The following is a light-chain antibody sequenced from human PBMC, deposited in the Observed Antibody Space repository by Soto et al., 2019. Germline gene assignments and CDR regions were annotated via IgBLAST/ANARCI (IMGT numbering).Light chain of an antibody. CDR1: QSISSR. J-gene: IGKJ5*01. Sequence: IQMTQSPSTLSSSVGDRVTITCRASQSISSRLAWYQQKPGKAPKLLIFDASSLESGVPSRFGGSGSGTECTLTISSLKPDDFATYYCQQYNSYSITFGQGTRLEIK. V-gene: IGKV1-5*01. CDR3: QQYNSYSIT. CDR2: DAS.